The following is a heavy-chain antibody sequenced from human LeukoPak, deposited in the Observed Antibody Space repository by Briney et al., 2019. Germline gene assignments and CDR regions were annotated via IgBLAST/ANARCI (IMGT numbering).Heavy chain of an antibody. Sequence: PGGSLRLSCAASRFTFSSYWMSWVRQAPGKGLEWVSGISWNSGSIGCADSVKGRFTISRDNAKNSLYLQMNSLRAEDTALYYCAKDSIIAAAGIGDAFDIWGQGTMVTVSS. J-gene: IGHJ3*02. D-gene: IGHD6-13*01. CDR3: AKDSIIAAAGIGDAFDI. CDR1: RFTFSSYW. CDR2: ISWNSGSI. V-gene: IGHV3-9*01.